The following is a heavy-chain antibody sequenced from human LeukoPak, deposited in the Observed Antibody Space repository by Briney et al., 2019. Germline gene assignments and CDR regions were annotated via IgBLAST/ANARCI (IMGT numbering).Heavy chain of an antibody. CDR2: INPNSGGT. V-gene: IGHV1-2*06. J-gene: IGHJ4*02. CDR1: VYTFTGYY. CDR3: APTATYSSGWFYFDY. Sequence: GASVKVSCKASVYTFTGYYMHWVRQAPGQGLEWMGRINPNSGGTYYAQKFQGRVTMTRDTSISTAYMDLSRLTSDDTAVYYCAPTATYSSGWFYFDYWGQGTLVTVSS. D-gene: IGHD6-19*01.